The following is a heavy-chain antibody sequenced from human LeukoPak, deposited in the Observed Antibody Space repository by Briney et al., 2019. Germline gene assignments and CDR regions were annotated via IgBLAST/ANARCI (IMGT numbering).Heavy chain of an antibody. J-gene: IGHJ4*02. Sequence: PSETLSLTCSVYGGSFSCYYWGWIRQPPGKGLEWIGEINHSWSTNYNPSLKSRVPILVETFKTQFSWALRSVTAAATAVYYCAKAPSLHYYDSSGYYFSPGGFDYWGQGTMVTVS. CDR2: INHSWST. CDR1: GGSFSCYY. CDR3: AKAPSLHYYDSSGYYFSPGGFDY. D-gene: IGHD3-22*01. V-gene: IGHV4-34*01.